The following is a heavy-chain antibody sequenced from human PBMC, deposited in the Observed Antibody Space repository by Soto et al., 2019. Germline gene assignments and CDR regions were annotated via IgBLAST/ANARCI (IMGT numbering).Heavy chain of an antibody. CDR1: GGSISSGGYS. Sequence: QLQLQESGSGLVKPSQTLSLTCAISGGSISSGGYSWSWIRQPPGKGLEWIGYMYHSGSTYYNPSLKSRVPIPVDRSKTQFSLKLSSVTAAATAVHYCARGPPHVWGQGTLVTGSS. V-gene: IGHV4-30-2*01. CDR3: ARGPPHV. CDR2: MYHSGST. J-gene: IGHJ4*02. D-gene: IGHD3-16*01.